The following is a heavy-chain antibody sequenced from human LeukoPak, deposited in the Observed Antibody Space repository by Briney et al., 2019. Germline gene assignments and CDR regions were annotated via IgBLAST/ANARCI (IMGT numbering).Heavy chain of an antibody. D-gene: IGHD1-14*01. J-gene: IGHJ5*02. CDR2: ISYGGST. CDR1: GGSVSSETFY. CDR3: ARVPSPGGWFDP. Sequence: SETLSLTCFVSGGSVSSETFYWGWIRQPPGKTLEWIGYISYGGSTNYNPSLKSRVTISVDTSKNQFSLKLSSVTAADTAVYYCARVPSPGGWFDPWGQGTLVTVSS. V-gene: IGHV4-61*01.